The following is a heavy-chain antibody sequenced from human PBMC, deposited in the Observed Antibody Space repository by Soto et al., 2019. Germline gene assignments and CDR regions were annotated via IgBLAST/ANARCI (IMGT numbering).Heavy chain of an antibody. CDR2: ISGSGDTT. V-gene: IGHV3-23*01. CDR3: AKHYYASGSYYLGGVFGY. Sequence: GGSLRLSCAASGFTFSSYAMSWVRQAPGKGLEWVSAISGSGDTTYYADSVKGRFTISRDNSKNTLYLQMNSLRAEDTAVYYCAKHYYASGSYYLGGVFGYWGQGTLVTVSS. J-gene: IGHJ4*02. D-gene: IGHD3-10*01. CDR1: GFTFSSYA.